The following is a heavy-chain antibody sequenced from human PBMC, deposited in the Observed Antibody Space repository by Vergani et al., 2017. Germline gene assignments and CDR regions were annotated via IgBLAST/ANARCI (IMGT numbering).Heavy chain of an antibody. CDR3: GRGSDNYN. Sequence: EVQLLQSEGAVVQPWGSLRLSCVASGFTFSSPAMRWVRQGHVQGLAWVSSIKNTGDSTHYADSVKGRFTISSDNSKNTLYLQMNSLRVEDTAVYYCGRGSDNYNGGQGTLVTVSS. D-gene: IGHD5-24*01. V-gene: IGHV3-23*01. CDR2: IKNTGDST. J-gene: IGHJ4*02. CDR1: GFTFSSPA.